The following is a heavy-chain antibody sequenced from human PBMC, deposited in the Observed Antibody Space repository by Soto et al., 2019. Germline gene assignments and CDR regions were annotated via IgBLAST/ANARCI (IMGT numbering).Heavy chain of an antibody. CDR2: IYYSGST. V-gene: IGHV4-39*01. D-gene: IGHD1-26*01. CDR1: GGSISSISYY. CDR3: ARQGVGGSYYYYGMDV. J-gene: IGHJ6*02. Sequence: SETLSLTCTVSGGSISSISYYWGWIRQPPGKGLEWIGSIYYSGSTYYNPSLKSRVTISVDTSKNQFSLKLSSVTAADTAVYYCARQGVGGSYYYYGMDVWGQGTTVTVSS.